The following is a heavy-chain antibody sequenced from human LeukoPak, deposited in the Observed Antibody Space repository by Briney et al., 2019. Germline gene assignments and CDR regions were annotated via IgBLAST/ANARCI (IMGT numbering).Heavy chain of an antibody. CDR2: IYTSGST. J-gene: IGHJ6*03. D-gene: IGHD2-2*01. CDR3: ARVVVPAAGYYYYYYMDV. Sequence: SETLSLTSTVSGGSISSYYWSWIRQPAGKGLEWIGRIYTSGSTNYNPSLKSRVTMSVDTSKNQFSLKLSSVTAADTAVYYCARVVVPAAGYYYYYYMDVWGKGTTVTVSS. CDR1: GGSISSYY. V-gene: IGHV4-4*07.